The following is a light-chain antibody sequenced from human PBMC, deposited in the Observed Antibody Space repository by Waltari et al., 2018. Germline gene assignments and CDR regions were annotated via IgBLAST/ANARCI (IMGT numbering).Light chain of an antibody. CDR3: QQSYRVPYT. J-gene: IGKJ2*01. CDR2: AAS. V-gene: IGKV1-39*01. Sequence: TCRASQSISKYLNWYQQKPGQAPTLLIYAASTVQSGVPSRFSGSGSGTDFTLTISSLQPEDFASYSCQQSYRVPYTFGQGTKLEIK. CDR1: QSISKY.